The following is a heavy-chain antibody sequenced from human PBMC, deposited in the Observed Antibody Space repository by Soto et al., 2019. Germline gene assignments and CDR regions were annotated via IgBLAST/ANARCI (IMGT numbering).Heavy chain of an antibody. D-gene: IGHD3-3*01. Sequence: SVNVSCKASGGTFSSYAISWVRQAPGQGLEWMGGIIPIFGTANYAQKFQGRVTITADESTSTAYMELSSLRSEDTAVYYCARDATIFGVVIIPGYWFDPWGQGTLVTVSS. CDR3: ARDATIFGVVIIPGYWFDP. CDR1: GGTFSSYA. V-gene: IGHV1-69*13. CDR2: IIPIFGTA. J-gene: IGHJ5*02.